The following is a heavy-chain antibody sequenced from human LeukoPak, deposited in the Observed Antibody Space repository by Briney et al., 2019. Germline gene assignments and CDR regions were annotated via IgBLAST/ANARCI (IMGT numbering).Heavy chain of an antibody. CDR2: ISGSGGST. CDR1: GFTFSNYA. CDR3: AKAPVTTCRGAFCYPFDY. J-gene: IGHJ4*02. D-gene: IGHD2-15*01. Sequence: GGSLRLSCAASGFTFSNYAMNWVRQAPGKGLEWVSSISGSGGSTYYADSVKGRFTISRDSSKNTLFLQMNRLRPEDAAVYYCAKAPVTTCRGAFCYPFDYWGLGTLVTVSS. V-gene: IGHV3-23*01.